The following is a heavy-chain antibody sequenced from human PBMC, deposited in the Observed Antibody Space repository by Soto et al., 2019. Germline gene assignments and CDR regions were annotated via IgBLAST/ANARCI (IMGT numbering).Heavy chain of an antibody. V-gene: IGHV1-8*01. CDR1: GYPFTSYH. CDR3: ARGRFIGKGSDSGWYIAH. Sequence: QVQLVQSGAEVKKPGASVKVSCKPSGYPFTSYHVNWVRQAPGQGLEWMGWMNPDSGSTDYALKFQGRLTMTRNTSMSTAYLELRSLTSEDTAIYYCARGRFIGKGSDSGWYIAHWGQGTQVIVSS. J-gene: IGHJ5*02. CDR2: MNPDSGST. D-gene: IGHD6-19*01.